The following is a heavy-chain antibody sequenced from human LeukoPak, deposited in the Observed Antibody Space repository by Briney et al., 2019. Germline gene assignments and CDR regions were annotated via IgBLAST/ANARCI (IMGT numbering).Heavy chain of an antibody. CDR1: GFTFSSYV. V-gene: IGHV3-23*01. CDR2: ISGNGGTT. J-gene: IGHJ4*02. Sequence: PGGSLRLSCAASGFTFSSYVMSWVRQAPGKGLEWVSVISGNGGTTYYADSVKGRFTISRDNSKNTLYLQMNSLRAEDTAVYYCARGSGWAHFDYWGQGTLVTVSS. CDR3: ARGSGWAHFDY. D-gene: IGHD6-19*01.